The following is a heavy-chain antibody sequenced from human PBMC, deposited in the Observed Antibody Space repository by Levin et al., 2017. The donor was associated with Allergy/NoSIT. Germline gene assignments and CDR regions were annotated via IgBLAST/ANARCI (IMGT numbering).Heavy chain of an antibody. V-gene: IGHV3-21*01. CDR2: ISSTSSYR. CDR1: GFTFSSYS. Sequence: PGGSLRLSCEASGFTFSSYSMNWVRQAPGKGLEWVSSISSTSSYRYYADSVKGRFTISRDNAKNSLYLQMNGLRAEDTAVYFCARELYSSSWYSRADYYKYYGMDVWGQGTTVTFSS. D-gene: IGHD6-13*01. J-gene: IGHJ6*02. CDR3: ARELYSSSWYSRADYYKYYGMDV.